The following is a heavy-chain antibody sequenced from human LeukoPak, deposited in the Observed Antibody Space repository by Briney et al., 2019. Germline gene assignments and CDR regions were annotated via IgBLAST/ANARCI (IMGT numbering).Heavy chain of an antibody. V-gene: IGHV3-23*01. Sequence: GGSLRLSCAASGFYFTNYAMSWVRQAPARGPEWLSSMKGGGETFYADSVKGRFTISRDNSKNSLSLQVSSLRAEDTAVYYCAKTNGYYSDWGQGTLVTVSS. J-gene: IGHJ4*02. CDR3: AKTNGYYSD. CDR1: GFYFTNYA. CDR2: MKGGGET. D-gene: IGHD3-22*01.